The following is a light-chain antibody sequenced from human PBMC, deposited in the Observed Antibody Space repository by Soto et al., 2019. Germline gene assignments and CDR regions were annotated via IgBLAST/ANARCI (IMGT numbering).Light chain of an antibody. CDR2: GAS. J-gene: IGKJ2*03. CDR1: QSVSSTY. V-gene: IGKV3-20*01. Sequence: EIVLTQSPGTLSLSPGERATLSCRASQSVSSTYLAWYQQKPGQAPRLLIYGASARATGIPDRFRGSGSGTDFTLTISRLEPEDFAVYYCQQFLYSPYSFGQGTKLGIK. CDR3: QQFLYSPYS.